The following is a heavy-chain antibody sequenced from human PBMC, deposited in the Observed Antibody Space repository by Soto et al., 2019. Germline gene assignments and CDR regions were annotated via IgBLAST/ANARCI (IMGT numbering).Heavy chain of an antibody. CDR3: ARTGSSGWYPTGY. V-gene: IGHV4-39*01. D-gene: IGHD6-19*01. Sequence: SAPLSLTCTVSGCSISSSSYYWGWIRQPPGKGLEWIGSIYYSGSTYYNPSLKSRVTISVDTSKNQFSLKLSSVTAADTAVYYCARTGSSGWYPTGYWGQGTLVTVSS. CDR2: IYYSGST. CDR1: GCSISSSSYY. J-gene: IGHJ4*02.